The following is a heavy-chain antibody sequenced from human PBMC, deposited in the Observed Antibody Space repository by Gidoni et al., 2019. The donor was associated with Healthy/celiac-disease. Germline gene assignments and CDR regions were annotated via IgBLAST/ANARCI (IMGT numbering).Heavy chain of an antibody. Sequence: ELQLVESVGGLVQPGGSLRLSCAAYGFTFSSYSMNWVRQAPGKGLEWGSYISSSSSTIYYAYSVKGRLTISRDNAKNSLYLQRNSLRAEDTAVYYCAVVGATGRGDWFDPWGQGTLVTVSS. CDR1: GFTFSSYS. V-gene: IGHV3-48*01. D-gene: IGHD1-26*01. J-gene: IGHJ5*02. CDR2: ISSSSSTI. CDR3: AVVGATGRGDWFDP.